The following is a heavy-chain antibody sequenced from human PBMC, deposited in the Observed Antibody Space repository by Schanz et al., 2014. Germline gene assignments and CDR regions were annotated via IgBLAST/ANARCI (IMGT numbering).Heavy chain of an antibody. CDR1: GFTFSSYG. J-gene: IGHJ4*02. D-gene: IGHD4-17*01. CDR3: ARPRFDYGEVDY. V-gene: IGHV3-33*01. CDR2: IWNNGVTK. Sequence: QVQMVESGGGVVQPGRSLRLSCVASGFTFSSYGLYWVRQAPGKGLEWVAVIWNNGVTKYYADSVRGRFTISRDRFQNTLYLRMSSLRAEDTAVYYCARPRFDYGEVDYWGQGTLVTVSS.